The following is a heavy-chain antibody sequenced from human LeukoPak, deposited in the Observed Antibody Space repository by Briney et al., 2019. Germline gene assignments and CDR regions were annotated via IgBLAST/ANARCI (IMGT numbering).Heavy chain of an antibody. V-gene: IGHV4-34*01. J-gene: IGHJ4*02. CDR2: INHSGST. CDR3: AKDPAAAGTEDFDY. Sequence: SETLSLTCAVYGGSFSGYYWSWIRQPPGKGLEWIGEINHSGSTNYNPSLKSRVTISVDTSKNQFSLKLSSVTAADTAVYYCAKDPAAAGTEDFDYWGQGTLVTV. D-gene: IGHD6-13*01. CDR1: GGSFSGYY.